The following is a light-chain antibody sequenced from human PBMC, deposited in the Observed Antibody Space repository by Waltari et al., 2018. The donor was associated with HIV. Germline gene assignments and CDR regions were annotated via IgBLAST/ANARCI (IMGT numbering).Light chain of an antibody. J-gene: IGLJ3*02. CDR1: ALPKKY. V-gene: IGLV3-10*01. CDR2: EDS. CDR3: YSTDSSGNHRGV. Sequence: SYELTQPPSVSVSPGQTARITCAGAALPKKYAYWYQQKSGQAPVLVIYEDSKRPSGIPDRFSGSSSGTMATLTISGAQVEDEADYYCYSTDSSGNHRGVFGGGTKLTVL.